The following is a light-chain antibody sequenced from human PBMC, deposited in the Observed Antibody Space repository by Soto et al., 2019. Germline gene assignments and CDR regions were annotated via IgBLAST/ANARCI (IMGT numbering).Light chain of an antibody. V-gene: IGKV3-20*01. J-gene: IGKJ1*01. CDR2: DAS. CDR1: QSVSSTY. CDR3: QQYGSSPEWT. Sequence: EIVLTQSPGTLSLSPGERATLSCRASQSVSSTYLAWYQQKPGQAPRLLISDASTRATGIPDRFSGSGSGTDFTLTISRLEPEDFAVYYCQQYGSSPEWTFGQGTKVDIK.